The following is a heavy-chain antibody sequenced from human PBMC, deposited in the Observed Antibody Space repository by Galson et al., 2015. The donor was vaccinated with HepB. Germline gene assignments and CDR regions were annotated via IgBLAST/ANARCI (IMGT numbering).Heavy chain of an antibody. D-gene: IGHD7-27*01. V-gene: IGHV1-69*06. CDR2: IIPRFDTA. Sequence: SVKVSCKASGDTFSKYAINWVRQAPTQRLEWLGGIIPRFDTANYARKLQDRVTITADKFTSTAYMELHRLTSDDKAVYYCATGAIDTDFYYYYYDMDVWGQGTTVTVSS. CDR3: ATGAIDTDFYYYYYDMDV. CDR1: GDTFSKYA. J-gene: IGHJ6*02.